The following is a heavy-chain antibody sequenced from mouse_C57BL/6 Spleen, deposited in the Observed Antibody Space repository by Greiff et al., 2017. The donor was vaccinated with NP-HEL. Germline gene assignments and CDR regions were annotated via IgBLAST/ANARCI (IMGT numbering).Heavy chain of an antibody. D-gene: IGHD1-1*01. J-gene: IGHJ2*01. CDR1: GFTFSSYA. Sequence: EVHLVESGGGLVKPGGSLKLSCAASGFTFSSYAMSWVRQTPEKRLEWVATISDGGSYTYYPDNVKGRFTISRDNAKNNLYLQMSHLKSEDTAMYYCARDGNYYGSTLDYWGQGTTLTVSS. CDR3: ARDGNYYGSTLDY. V-gene: IGHV5-4*01. CDR2: ISDGGSYT.